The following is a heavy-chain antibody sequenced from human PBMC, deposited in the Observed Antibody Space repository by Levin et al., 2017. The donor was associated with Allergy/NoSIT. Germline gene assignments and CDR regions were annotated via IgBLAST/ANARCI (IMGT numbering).Heavy chain of an antibody. D-gene: IGHD6-13*01. CDR1: GFIFSTYG. CDR3: AKRLAAAGPNFDY. J-gene: IGHJ4*02. Sequence: GGSLRLSCAASGFIFSTYGMNWVRQAPGKGLEWVSGISGSGGSTYYADSVKGRFTISRDNSKNTLYLQMNSLRAEDTAVYYCAKRLAAAGPNFDYWGQGTLVTVSS. CDR2: ISGSGGST. V-gene: IGHV3-23*01.